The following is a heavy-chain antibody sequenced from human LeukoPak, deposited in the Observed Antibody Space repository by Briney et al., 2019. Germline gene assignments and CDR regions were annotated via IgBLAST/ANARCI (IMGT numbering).Heavy chain of an antibody. CDR2: IRSKANNYAT. CDR3: TSPNDYGDAGGFDY. CDR1: GFTFSSSA. V-gene: IGHV3-73*01. J-gene: IGHJ4*02. Sequence: GGSLRLSCAASGFTFSSSAVHWVRQASGKGLEWVGRIRSKANNYATAYTASVKGRFTISRDDSKNTAYLQMNSLKTEDTAMYYCTSPNDYGDAGGFDYWGQGTLVTVSS. D-gene: IGHD4-17*01.